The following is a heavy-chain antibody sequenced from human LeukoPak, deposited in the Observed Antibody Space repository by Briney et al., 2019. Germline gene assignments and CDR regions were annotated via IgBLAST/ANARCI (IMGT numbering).Heavy chain of an antibody. D-gene: IGHD4-11*01. CDR2: INSDGSRT. CDR1: GFTVSSYC. V-gene: IGHV3-74*01. J-gene: IGHJ4*02. Sequence: GGSLSLSCAASGFTVSSYCMHWVRQAPGKGLMWVSRINSDGSRTTYADSVRGRFTISRDNAKSTLYLQMNSLRAEDTAVYYSARVRVDYTYFDCWGQGTLVTVSS. CDR3: ARVRVDYTYFDC.